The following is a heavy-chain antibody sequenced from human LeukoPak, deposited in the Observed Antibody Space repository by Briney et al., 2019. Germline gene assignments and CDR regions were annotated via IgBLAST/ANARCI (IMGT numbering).Heavy chain of an antibody. J-gene: IGHJ4*02. CDR2: MSTSGSI. V-gene: IGHV3-48*02. CDR1: GFTFSSYS. D-gene: IGHD5-18*01. CDR3: ARMIDYNYGYAFDY. Sequence: PGGSLRLSCAASGFTFSSYSMNWVRQAPGKGLEWVSYMSTSGSISYTDSVKGRFTISRDSAKNSLYLQMNSLRDGDTAVYYCARMIDYNYGYAFDYWGQGTLVTVSS.